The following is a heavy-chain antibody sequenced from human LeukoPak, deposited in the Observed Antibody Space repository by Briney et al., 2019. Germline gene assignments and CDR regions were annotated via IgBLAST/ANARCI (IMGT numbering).Heavy chain of an antibody. CDR3: AGVGAATFRWTNLDY. CDR1: GFTLSAYT. D-gene: IGHD1-26*01. CDR2: LTRGGDNDI. J-gene: IGHJ4*02. Sequence: GGSLRLSCIASGFTLSAYTMNWVRQAPGKGLEWVSTLTRGGDNDIHYADSVKGRFTISRDNSKNTLYLQMNSLRVEDTAVYYCAGVGAATFRWTNLDYWGQGTLVTVSS. V-gene: IGHV3-21*01.